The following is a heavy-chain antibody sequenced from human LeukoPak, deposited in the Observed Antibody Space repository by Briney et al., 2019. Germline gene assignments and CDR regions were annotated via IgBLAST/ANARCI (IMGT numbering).Heavy chain of an antibody. J-gene: IGHJ3*02. D-gene: IGHD4-23*01. CDR2: INPNSGGT. V-gene: IGHV1-2*06. CDR3: ATGDLRWYAFDI. CDR1: GYTFTGYY. Sequence: GASVKVSCKASGYTFTGYYMHLVRQAPGQGLEWMGRINPNSGGTNYAQKFQGRVTMTRDTSISTAYMELSRLRSEDTAVYYCATGDLRWYAFDIWGQGTMVTVSS.